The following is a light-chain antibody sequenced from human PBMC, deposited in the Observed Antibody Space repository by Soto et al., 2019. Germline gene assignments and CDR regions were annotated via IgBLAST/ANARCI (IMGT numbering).Light chain of an antibody. CDR1: SSNIGSNT. CDR2: SNN. CDR3: AAWDDSLNGWV. J-gene: IGLJ3*02. Sequence: QSVLTQPPSTSGTPGQTVTISCSGSSSNIGSNTVNWYHQLPGTAPKLLIYSNNQRPSGVPDRFSGSKSGTSASLAISGLQSEDEADYYCAAWDDSLNGWVFGGGTKVTVL. V-gene: IGLV1-44*01.